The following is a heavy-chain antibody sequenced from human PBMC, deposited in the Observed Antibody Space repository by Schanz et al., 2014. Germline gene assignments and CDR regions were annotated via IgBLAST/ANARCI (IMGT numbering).Heavy chain of an antibody. CDR2: ISYEGSKK. V-gene: IGHV3-30*04. CDR3: ARGNYGMDV. CDR1: GFTFNDYA. J-gene: IGHJ6*02. Sequence: QVQLVESGGGVVQPGRSLKLSCAASGFTFNDYAMHWVRQAPGKGLEWVAVISYEGSKKYYPDSVQGRFTISRDNSKNTVYLQMNSLRAEDTAKYYCARGNYGMDVWGQGTTVTVSS.